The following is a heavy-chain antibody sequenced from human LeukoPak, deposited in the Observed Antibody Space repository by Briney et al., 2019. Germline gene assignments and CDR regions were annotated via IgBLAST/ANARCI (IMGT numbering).Heavy chain of an antibody. CDR1: GFSFSRYW. D-gene: IGHD2-2*01. J-gene: IGHJ4*02. CDR3: ARRYCTSTSCYAFDY. CDR2: ISGSSSHI. Sequence: GGSLRLSCAASGFSFSRYWMSWVRQAPGKGLEWVSSISGSSSHIYYADSVKGRFTISRDNAKNSLYLQMNSLRAEDTAVYYCARRYCTSTSCYAFDYWGQGTLVTVSS. V-gene: IGHV3-21*01.